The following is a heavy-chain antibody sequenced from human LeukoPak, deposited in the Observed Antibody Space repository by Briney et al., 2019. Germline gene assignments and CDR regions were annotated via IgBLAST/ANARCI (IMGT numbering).Heavy chain of an antibody. CDR2: INHSGST. CDR1: GGSFSGYY. V-gene: IGHV4-34*01. D-gene: IGHD5-12*01. J-gene: IGHJ4*02. Sequence: PSETLSLTCAVYGGSFSGYYWSWIRQPPGKGLEWIGEINHSGSTNYNPSLKSRVTISVDTSKNQFSLKLSSVTAADTAVCYCARARGYSGYALYWGQGTLVTVSS. CDR3: ARARGYSGYALY.